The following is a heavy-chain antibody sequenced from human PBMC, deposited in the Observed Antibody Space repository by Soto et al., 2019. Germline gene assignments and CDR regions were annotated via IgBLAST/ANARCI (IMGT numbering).Heavy chain of an antibody. V-gene: IGHV1-46*01. CDR3: ARDPIAAAGTTLLDY. D-gene: IGHD6-13*01. Sequence: QVQLVQSGAEVKKPGASVKVSCKASGYTFTCYYIHWVRQAPGQGLEWMGILNPSGGSTGYAQKFQGRVTMTRDTSTSTVFMELSSLRSEDTAVYYCARDPIAAAGTTLLDYWGQGTLVTVSS. CDR1: GYTFTCYY. J-gene: IGHJ4*02. CDR2: LNPSGGST.